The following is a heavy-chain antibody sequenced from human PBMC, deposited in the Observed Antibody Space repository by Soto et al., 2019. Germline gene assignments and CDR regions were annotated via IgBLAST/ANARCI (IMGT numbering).Heavy chain of an antibody. D-gene: IGHD3-22*01. CDR1: SGSISSTSYY. J-gene: IGHJ5*02. CDR3: ARHSAYDSPASGFDP. Sequence: SETLSLNRTITSGSISSTSYYSASIRQPPGKGLEWIGSIYYSGSTYYNPSLKSRVTISVDTSKNQFSLKLSSVTAADTAVYYCARHSAYDSPASGFDPWGQGTLVTVS. CDR2: IYYSGST. V-gene: IGHV4-39*01.